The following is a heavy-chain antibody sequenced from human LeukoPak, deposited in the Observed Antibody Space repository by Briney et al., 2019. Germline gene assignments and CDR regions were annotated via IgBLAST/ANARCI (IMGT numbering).Heavy chain of an antibody. V-gene: IGHV1-2*02. Sequence: ASVTVSCKASGYTFTGYYMHWVRQAPGQGLEWMGWINPNSGGTNYAQKFQGRVTMTRDTSISTAYMELSRLRSDDTAVYYCARVHPKAKYYYDSSADYWGQGTLVTVSS. J-gene: IGHJ4*02. D-gene: IGHD3-22*01. CDR3: ARVHPKAKYYYDSSADY. CDR1: GYTFTGYY. CDR2: INPNSGGT.